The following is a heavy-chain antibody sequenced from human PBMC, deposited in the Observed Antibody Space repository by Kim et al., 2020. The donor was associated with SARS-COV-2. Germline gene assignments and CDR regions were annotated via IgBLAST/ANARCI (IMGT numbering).Heavy chain of an antibody. D-gene: IGHD3-16*02. J-gene: IGHJ6*04. CDR2: IYYSGST. CDR3: ARILLSYDYVWGSYRWGSYYYGMDV. V-gene: IGHV4-39*01. Sequence: SETLSLTCTVSGGSISSSSYYWGWIRQPPGKGLEWIGSIYYSGSTYYNPSLKSRVTISVDTSKNQFSLKLSSVTAADTAVYYCARILLSYDYVWGSYRWGSYYYGMDVWGKGTTVTVSS. CDR1: GGSISSSSYY.